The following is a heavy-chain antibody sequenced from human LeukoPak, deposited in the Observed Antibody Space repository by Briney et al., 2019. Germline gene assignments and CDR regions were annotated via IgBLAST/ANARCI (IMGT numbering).Heavy chain of an antibody. Sequence: GGSLRLSCTTSGFSFADEALSWFRQAPGKGLEWVGFIRRKASGGAIEYAASVKGRFTISRGDSNGIAYLQMNSLRAEDTAVYYCSRAQSGSGLGYWGQGTLVTVSS. J-gene: IGHJ4*02. CDR3: SRAQSGSGLGY. D-gene: IGHD6-25*01. V-gene: IGHV3-49*03. CDR1: GFSFADEA. CDR2: IRRKASGGAI.